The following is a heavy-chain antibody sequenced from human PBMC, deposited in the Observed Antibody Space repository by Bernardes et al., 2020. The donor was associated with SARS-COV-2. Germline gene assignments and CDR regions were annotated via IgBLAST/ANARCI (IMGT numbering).Heavy chain of an antibody. V-gene: IGHV4-31*03. D-gene: IGHD5-18*01. CDR2: IYYSGSS. CDR3: ARGIQLWFNFDH. Sequence: LSLTCTVSGGSTSSGGYYWSWIRQHPGKGLEWIGYIYYSGSSYYTPSLKSRVTISVDTSQNQFSLKLSSVTAADTAVYYCARGIQLWFNFDHWGQGTLVTVSS. CDR1: GGSTSSGGYY. J-gene: IGHJ4*02.